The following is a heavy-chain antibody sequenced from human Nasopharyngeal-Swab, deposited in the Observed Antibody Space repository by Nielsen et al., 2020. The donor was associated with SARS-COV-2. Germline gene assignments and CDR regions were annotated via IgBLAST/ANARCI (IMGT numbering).Heavy chain of an antibody. CDR1: GGSFSDNY. CDR2: ISHLGAT. CDR3: VRGYRTWSFPSSYYYYHMDV. V-gene: IGHV4-34*01. J-gene: IGHJ6*03. D-gene: IGHD3-10*01. Sequence: ESLKISCAVYGGSFSDNYWNWVRQSPGKGLEWIGEISHLGATNYKSSLKSRVVLSVDSSKSQFSLRLTSVTAADTGVYYCVRGYRTWSFPSSYYYYHMDVWGQGTTVTVSS.